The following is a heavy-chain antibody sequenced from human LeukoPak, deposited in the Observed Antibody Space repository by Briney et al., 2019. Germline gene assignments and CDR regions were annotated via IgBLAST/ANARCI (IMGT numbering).Heavy chain of an antibody. D-gene: IGHD3-22*01. V-gene: IGHV3-53*05. CDR2: IYSGGNT. CDR3: ARGLAHYYDSNAYFLDY. Sequence: GGSLRLSCAASGFSVSSNYMSWVRQTPGKGLECVSLIYSGGNTYYADSVKGRFTISRDNSMNTLHLQMNSLRAEDTAVYYCARGLAHYYDSNAYFLDYWGQGTLVTVSS. CDR1: GFSVSSNY. J-gene: IGHJ4*02.